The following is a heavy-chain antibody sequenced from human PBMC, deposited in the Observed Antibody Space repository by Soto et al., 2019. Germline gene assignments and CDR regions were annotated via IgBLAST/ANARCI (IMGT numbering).Heavy chain of an antibody. V-gene: IGHV3-23*01. Sequence: PGGSLRLSCAASGFTFSSYAMSWVRQAPGKGLEWVSAISGSGGSTYYADSVKGRFTISRDNSKNTLYLQMNSLRAEDTAVYYCAKGAPVDVVVITNPDYWGQGTLVTVSS. J-gene: IGHJ4*02. CDR1: GFTFSSYA. CDR2: ISGSGGST. D-gene: IGHD3-22*01. CDR3: AKGAPVDVVVITNPDY.